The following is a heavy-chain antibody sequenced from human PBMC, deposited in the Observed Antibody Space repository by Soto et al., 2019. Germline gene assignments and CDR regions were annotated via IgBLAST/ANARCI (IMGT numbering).Heavy chain of an antibody. CDR3: ARELCANGVCWQLNFVDY. CDR2: IQSDGSSP. Sequence: GGSLRLSCVASGFTFNYYWMHWVRQAPGKGLVWVSRIQSDGSSPDYVDSVKGRFTISRDNAKNTLYLQMNNLRAEDTAVYYCARELCANGVCWQLNFVDYWGQGTLVTVSS. J-gene: IGHJ4*02. CDR1: GFTFNYYW. D-gene: IGHD2-8*01. V-gene: IGHV3-74*01.